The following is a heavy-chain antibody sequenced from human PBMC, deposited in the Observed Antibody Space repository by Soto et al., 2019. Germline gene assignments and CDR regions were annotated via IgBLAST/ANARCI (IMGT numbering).Heavy chain of an antibody. CDR1: GDTSTSSY. D-gene: IGHD3-22*01. V-gene: IGHV4-59*01. J-gene: IGHJ5*01. Sequence: SETLSLTXTVSGDTSTSSYWGWIRKAPGKGLEWIGHIHNSGTSTHNPSLNGRVTISIDMSKKQFSLKLTSLTSADTAVYYCARDFYDSVGYTWFDSWSQGTPVTVSS. CDR2: IHNSGTS. CDR3: ARDFYDSVGYTWFDS.